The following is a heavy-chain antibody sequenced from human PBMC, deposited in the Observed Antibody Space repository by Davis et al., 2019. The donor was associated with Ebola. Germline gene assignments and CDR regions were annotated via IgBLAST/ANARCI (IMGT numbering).Heavy chain of an antibody. D-gene: IGHD2-2*01. CDR1: GFTFSTYA. CDR3: ARAGYCSGSSCRIYFYGMDV. CDR2: ITSNGGDT. Sequence: PGGSLRLSCAASGFTFSTYAMHWVRQAPGKGLEYVSVITSNGGDTYYAKSVKGRFAISRDNSKNTLYLQMDSLRREDMAVYYCARAGYCSGSSCRIYFYGMDVWGQGTTVTVSS. J-gene: IGHJ6*02. V-gene: IGHV3-64*01.